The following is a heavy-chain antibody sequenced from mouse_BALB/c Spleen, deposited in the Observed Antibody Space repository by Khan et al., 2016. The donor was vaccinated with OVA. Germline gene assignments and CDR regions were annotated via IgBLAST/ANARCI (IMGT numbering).Heavy chain of an antibody. CDR1: GYTFTNSD. V-gene: IGHV1-85*01. D-gene: IGHD2-12*01. CDR3: ARWGYYRYFDY. CDR2: IYPGDGST. Sequence: QVQLKQSGTELIEPGASVKLSCKASGYTFTNSDINWVRQRPEQGLEWIGWIYPGDGSTKYNEKFKGMATLTTDKSSTTAYLKLSRLTSEDSAVYFCARWGYYRYFDYWGQGTTLTVSS. J-gene: IGHJ2*01.